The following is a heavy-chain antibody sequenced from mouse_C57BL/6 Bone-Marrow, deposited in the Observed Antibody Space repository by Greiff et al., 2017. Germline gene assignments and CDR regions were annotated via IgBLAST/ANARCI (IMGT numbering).Heavy chain of an antibody. CDR1: GYTFTSYG. V-gene: IGHV1-81*01. D-gene: IGHD1-1*01. CDR3: AREDYGSSYRGYYYAMDY. Sequence: VQLQQSGAELARPGASVKLSCKASGYTFTSYGISWVKQRTGQGLEWIGEIYPRSGNTYYNEKFKGKATLTADKSSSTAYMELRSLTSGDSAVYFCAREDYGSSYRGYYYAMDYWGQGTSVTVSS. CDR2: IYPRSGNT. J-gene: IGHJ4*01.